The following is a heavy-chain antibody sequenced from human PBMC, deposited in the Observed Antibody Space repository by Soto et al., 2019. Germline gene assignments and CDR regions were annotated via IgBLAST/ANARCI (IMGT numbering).Heavy chain of an antibody. CDR1: GYTFTSYG. CDR3: ARVRGDIVVVPAATPYYYYGMDV. D-gene: IGHD2-2*01. V-gene: IGHV1-18*01. Sequence: QVQLVQSGAEVKKPGASVKGSCKASGYTFTSYGISWVRQAPGQGLEWMGWISAYNGNTNYAQKLQGRVTMTTDTSTSTGYMELRSLRSDDTAVYYCARVRGDIVVVPAATPYYYYGMDVWGQVTTVTVSS. CDR2: ISAYNGNT. J-gene: IGHJ6*02.